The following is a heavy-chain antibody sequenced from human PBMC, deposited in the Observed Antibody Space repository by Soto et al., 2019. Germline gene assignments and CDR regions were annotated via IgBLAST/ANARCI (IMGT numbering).Heavy chain of an antibody. CDR2: ISASKGNT. CDR1: GYTFSNYG. J-gene: IGHJ4*02. Sequence: ASVKVSCKASGYTFSNYGITWVRRAPGQGFEWMGWISASKGNTNYAQKFQGRVTMTTDTPTSTFYMELRSLRSDDTAVYYCASRSGQLPYYFDYWGQGTLVTVSS. D-gene: IGHD1-1*01. CDR3: ASRSGQLPYYFDY. V-gene: IGHV1-18*01.